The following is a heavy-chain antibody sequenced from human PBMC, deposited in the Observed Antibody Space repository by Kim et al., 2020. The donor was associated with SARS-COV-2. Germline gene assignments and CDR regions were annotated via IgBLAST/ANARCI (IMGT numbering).Heavy chain of an antibody. J-gene: IGHJ5*02. V-gene: IGHV1-69*04. CDR2: IIPILGIA. Sequence: SVKVSCKASGGTFSSYAISWVRQAPGQGLEWMGRIIPILGIANYAQKFQGRVTITADKSTSTAYMELSSLRSEDTAVYYCARDLIVRGVTKGFDPWGQGTLVTVSS. D-gene: IGHD3-10*01. CDR1: GGTFSSYA. CDR3: ARDLIVRGVTKGFDP.